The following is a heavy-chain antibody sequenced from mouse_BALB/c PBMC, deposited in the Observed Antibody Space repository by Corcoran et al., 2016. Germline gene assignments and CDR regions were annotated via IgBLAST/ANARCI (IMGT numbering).Heavy chain of an antibody. CDR1: GFSLSTSGMG. CDR2: IWWDDDK. D-gene: IGHD2-14*01. V-gene: IGHV8-8*01. J-gene: IGHJ4*01. CDR3: ARDRYDAAMDY. Sequence: QVTLKESGPGILQPSQTLSLTCSFSGFSLSTSGMGVGWIRQPSGKGLEWLAHIWWDDDKRYNPARKSRLTSSKDTSSNQVFLKIASVDTADTATYYCARDRYDAAMDYWGQGTSVTVSS.